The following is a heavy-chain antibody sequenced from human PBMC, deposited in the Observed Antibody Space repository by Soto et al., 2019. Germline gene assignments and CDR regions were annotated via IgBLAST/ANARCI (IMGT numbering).Heavy chain of an antibody. Sequence: PXGSLRLSCAASGFTFSSYSMNWVRQAPGKGLEWVSSISSSSSYIYYADSVKGRFTISRDNAKNSLYLQMKSLRAEDTAVYYCARDRDSVSGPVPWFDPWGQGTLVTVSS. V-gene: IGHV3-21*01. CDR1: GFTFSSYS. J-gene: IGHJ5*02. CDR3: ARDRDSVSGPVPWFDP. CDR2: ISSSSSYI. D-gene: IGHD5-12*01.